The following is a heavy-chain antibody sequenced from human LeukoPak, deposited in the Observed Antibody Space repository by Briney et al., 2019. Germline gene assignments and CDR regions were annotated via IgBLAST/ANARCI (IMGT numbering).Heavy chain of an antibody. CDR2: ISGSGGST. J-gene: IGHJ4*02. D-gene: IGHD3-10*01. Sequence: GGSLRLSCAVSGITLSNYGMRWVRQVPGDGLEWVAGISGSGGSTIYAASVKGRFTISRDNRKNTLFLQMNSLRAEDTAVYFCAKRGVVIRVILVGFHKEAYYFDSWGQGVLVTVSS. V-gene: IGHV3-23*01. CDR1: GITLSNYG. CDR3: AKRGVVIRVILVGFHKEAYYFDS.